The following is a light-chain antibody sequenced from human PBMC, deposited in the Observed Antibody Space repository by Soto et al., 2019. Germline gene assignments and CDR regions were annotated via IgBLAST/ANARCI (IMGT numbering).Light chain of an antibody. V-gene: IGKV1-5*02. CDR2: HAS. CDR1: QSVSIW. Sequence: DIQMTQSPSTLSASVGDRVSIICRASQSVSIWLAWYQQKPGTAPKVLIYHASNLQSGVPSRFSGSGSGTEFTLTISSLQPDDFATYYCQQYNSYSFGQGTKVDIK. J-gene: IGKJ1*01. CDR3: QQYNSYS.